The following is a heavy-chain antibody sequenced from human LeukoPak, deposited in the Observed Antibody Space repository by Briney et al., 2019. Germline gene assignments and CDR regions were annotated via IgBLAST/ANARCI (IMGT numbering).Heavy chain of an antibody. D-gene: IGHD6-13*01. CDR1: GYSISSGYY. V-gene: IGHV4-4*07. J-gene: IGHJ4*02. CDR2: IYTSGST. Sequence: SETLSLTCTVSGYSISSGYYWGWIRQPAGKGLEWIGRIYTSGSTNYNPSLKSRVTMSVDTSKNQFSLKLSSVTAADTAVYYCVVAAAGYYFDYWGQGTLVTVSS. CDR3: VVAAAGYYFDY.